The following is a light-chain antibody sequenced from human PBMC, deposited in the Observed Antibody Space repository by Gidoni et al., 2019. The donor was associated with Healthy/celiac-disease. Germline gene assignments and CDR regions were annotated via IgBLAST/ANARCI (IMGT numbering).Light chain of an antibody. CDR1: QSISSY. J-gene: IGKJ3*01. Sequence: DIQMTQSASSLSASVGDRVTITCRASQSISSYLNWYHQKPGKAPKLLIYAASSLQSGVPSRFSGSGSGTDFTLTIRSLPPEDFATYYCQQSYSTPPFPFGPGTKVDIK. CDR3: QQSYSTPPFP. CDR2: AAS. V-gene: IGKV1-39*01.